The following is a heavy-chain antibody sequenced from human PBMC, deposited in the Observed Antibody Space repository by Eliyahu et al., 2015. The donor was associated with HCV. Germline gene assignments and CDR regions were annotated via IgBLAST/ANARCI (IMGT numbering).Heavy chain of an antibody. V-gene: IGHV3-21*01. CDR2: ISSSSSYI. D-gene: IGHD6-6*01. CDR3: AREPLSASSSFCDY. CDR1: GFTFSSYS. J-gene: IGHJ4*02. Sequence: EVQLVESGGGLVKPGGSLRLSCAASGFTFSSYSMNWVRQAPGKGLEWVSSISSSSSYIYYADSVKGRFTISRDNAKNSLYLQMNSLRAEDTAVYYCAREPLSASSSFCDYWGQGTLVTVSS.